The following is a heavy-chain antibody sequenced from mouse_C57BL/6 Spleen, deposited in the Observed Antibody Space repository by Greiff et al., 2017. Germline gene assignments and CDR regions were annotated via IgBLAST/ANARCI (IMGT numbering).Heavy chain of an antibody. J-gene: IGHJ1*03. CDR2: IYPGDGDT. V-gene: IGHV1-80*01. CDR1: GYAFSSYW. D-gene: IGHD1-1*01. CDR3: ARSYYYGWYFDV. Sequence: QVQLQQSGAELVKPGASVKISCKASGYAFSSYWMNWVKQRPGKGLEWIGLIYPGDGDTNYNGKFQGKATLTADTSSSTAYMQLSSLTSEDSAVYFCARSYYYGWYFDVWGTGTTVTVSS.